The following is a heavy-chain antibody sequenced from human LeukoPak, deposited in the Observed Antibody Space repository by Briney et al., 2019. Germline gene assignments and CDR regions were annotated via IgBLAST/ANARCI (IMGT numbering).Heavy chain of an antibody. J-gene: IGHJ4*02. CDR3: ARLSSSWLDY. V-gene: IGHV5-51*01. D-gene: IGHD6-13*01. Sequence: GESLKISCKGSGSSFNTYWIGWVRQMPGKGLEWMGIIYPGDSDTRYSPSFQGQVTISADKSISTAYLQWSSLKASDTAMYYCARLSSSWLDYWGQGTLVTVSS. CDR1: GSSFNTYW. CDR2: IYPGDSDT.